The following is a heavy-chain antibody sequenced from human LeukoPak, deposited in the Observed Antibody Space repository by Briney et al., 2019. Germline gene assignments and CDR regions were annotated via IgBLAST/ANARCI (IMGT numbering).Heavy chain of an antibody. CDR1: GYTFTGYY. CDR2: INPNSGGT. Sequence: GASVKVSCKASGYTFTGYYMHWVRQAPRQGLEWMGWINPNSGGTNYAQKFQGRVTMTRDTSISTAYMELSRLRSDDTAVYYCARDRQLVRGFDYWGQGTLVTVSS. CDR3: ARDRQLVRGFDY. V-gene: IGHV1-2*02. J-gene: IGHJ4*02. D-gene: IGHD6-6*01.